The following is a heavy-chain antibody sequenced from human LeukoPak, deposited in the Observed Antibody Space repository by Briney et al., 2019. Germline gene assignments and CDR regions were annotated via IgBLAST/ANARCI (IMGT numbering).Heavy chain of an antibody. D-gene: IGHD5-12*01. CDR1: GFTFSSYA. Sequence: GGCLRLSCAASGFTFSSYAMTWVRQAPGKGLEWVSAISGSGGSTYYADSVKGRFTISRDNSKNTLYLQMNSLRAEDTAVYYCAKDPNGIRSIIWGQGTLVTVSS. J-gene: IGHJ4*02. CDR2: ISGSGGST. CDR3: AKDPNGIRSII. V-gene: IGHV3-23*01.